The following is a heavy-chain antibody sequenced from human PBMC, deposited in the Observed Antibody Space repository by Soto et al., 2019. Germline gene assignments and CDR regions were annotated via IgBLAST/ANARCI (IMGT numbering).Heavy chain of an antibody. CDR1: GGSISSGDYY. CDR2: IYYSGST. J-gene: IGHJ5*02. Sequence: SETLSLTCTVSGGSISSGDYYWSWIRQPPGKGLEWIGYIYYSGSTYYNPSLKSRVTISVDTSKNQFSLKLSSVTAADTAVYFCARGQVVNFDNWFDPWGQGTLVTVSS. D-gene: IGHD3-22*01. V-gene: IGHV4-30-4*01. CDR3: ARGQVVNFDNWFDP.